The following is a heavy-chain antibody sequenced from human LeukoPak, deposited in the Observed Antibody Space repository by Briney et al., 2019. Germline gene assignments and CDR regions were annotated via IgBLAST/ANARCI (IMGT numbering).Heavy chain of an antibody. CDR3: ARAGIAAAGPHHPFDY. CDR1: GYTFTSYY. D-gene: IGHD6-13*01. J-gene: IGHJ4*02. Sequence: GASVKVSCKASGYTFTSYYMHWVRQAPGQGLEWMGIINPSGGSTSYAQKFQGRVTMTRDTSTSTVYMELSSLRSEDTAVYYCARAGIAAAGPHHPFDYWGQGTLVTVSS. CDR2: INPSGGST. V-gene: IGHV1-46*01.